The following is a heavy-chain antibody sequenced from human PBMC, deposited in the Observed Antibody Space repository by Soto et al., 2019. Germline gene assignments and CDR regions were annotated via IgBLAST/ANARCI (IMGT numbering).Heavy chain of an antibody. CDR1: GFAFRSYW. D-gene: IGHD3-16*01. V-gene: IGHV3-74*01. Sequence: EVQLVESGGGLVQPGGSLRLSCAASGFAFRSYWMHWVRQVPGKGLVWVSRINNDETTTNYADSVKGRFTISRDNAENTLYLQMNSLRVEDTGVYYCPSGVVGGVIVHWGQGTLVTVSS. CDR2: INNDETTT. J-gene: IGHJ5*02. CDR3: PSGVVGGVIVH.